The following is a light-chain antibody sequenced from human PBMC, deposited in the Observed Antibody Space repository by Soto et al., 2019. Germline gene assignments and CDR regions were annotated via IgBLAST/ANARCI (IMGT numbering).Light chain of an antibody. Sequence: IQMTQSPSALSASVGDRVTITCRASQTISNWLAWYQQKPGKAPKLLIYKASTLESGVPSRFSGSGSGTEFTLNIGSLQPEDFATYFCQQYNTYSQTFGQGTKVDIK. CDR3: QQYNTYSQT. CDR1: QTISNW. CDR2: KAS. J-gene: IGKJ1*01. V-gene: IGKV1-5*03.